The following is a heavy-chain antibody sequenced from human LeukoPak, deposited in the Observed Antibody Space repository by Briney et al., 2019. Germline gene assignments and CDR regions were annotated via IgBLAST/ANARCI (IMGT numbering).Heavy chain of an antibody. D-gene: IGHD2-8*01. CDR3: ARNGPIDY. CDR1: GFTFSSYW. CDR2: INDDGSRT. J-gene: IGHJ4*02. V-gene: IGHV3-74*01. Sequence: PGGPLRLSCAASGFTFSSYWMHWVRQAPGRGLVWVSRINDDGSRTNYADSVKGRFSISRDNARNTLYLQMNSLRAEDTAVYYCARNGPIDYWGQGTLVTVSS.